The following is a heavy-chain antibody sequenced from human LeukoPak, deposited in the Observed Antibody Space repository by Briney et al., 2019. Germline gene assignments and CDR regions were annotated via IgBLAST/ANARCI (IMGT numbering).Heavy chain of an antibody. Sequence: GGSLRLSCAASGFTFSSYAMHWVRQAPGKGLEWVAVISYDGSNKYYADSVKGRFTISRDNSKNTLYLQMNSLRAEDTAVYYCARDKLAMVQNYFDYWGQGTLVTVSS. D-gene: IGHD5-18*01. CDR1: GFTFSSYA. CDR2: ISYDGSNK. V-gene: IGHV3-30-3*01. CDR3: ARDKLAMVQNYFDY. J-gene: IGHJ4*02.